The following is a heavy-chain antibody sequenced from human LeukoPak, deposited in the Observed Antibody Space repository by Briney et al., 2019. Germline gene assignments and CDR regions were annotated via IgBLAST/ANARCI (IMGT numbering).Heavy chain of an antibody. CDR3: AGGYGSGSFSA. CDR2: IIYSGT. J-gene: IGHJ5*02. CDR1: GFTLNDYY. Sequence: GGSLRLSCAASGFTLNDYYMSWIRQAPGKGLELIAYIIYSGTYYADSVKGRFTISRDNAESSLYLQMNSLRVEDTALYYCAGGYGSGSFSAWGQGTLVTVSS. D-gene: IGHD3-10*01. V-gene: IGHV3-11*01.